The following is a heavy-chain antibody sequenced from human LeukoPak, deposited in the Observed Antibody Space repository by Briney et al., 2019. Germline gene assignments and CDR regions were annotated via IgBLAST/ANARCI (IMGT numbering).Heavy chain of an antibody. CDR1: GYTFTGYY. CDR3: ARENYDILTGYPLFDS. V-gene: IGHV1-2*02. CDR2: INPSSGGT. D-gene: IGHD3-9*01. J-gene: IGHJ4*02. Sequence: RASVKVSCKASGYTFTGYYMHWVRQAPGQGLEWMGWINPSSGGTNYAQKFQGRVTMTRDTSNNTAYMELSRLKFDDTAVYYCARENYDILTGYPLFDSWGQGTLVTVSS.